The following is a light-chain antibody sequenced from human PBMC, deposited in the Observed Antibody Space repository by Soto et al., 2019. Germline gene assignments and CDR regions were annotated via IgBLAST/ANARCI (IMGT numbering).Light chain of an antibody. J-gene: IGKJ1*01. V-gene: IGKV1-5*03. CDR1: QSISSW. Sequence: IQMTQSPSSLSVSVGDRVTITCRASQSISSWLAWYQQKPGKAPKLLIYKASSLESGVPSRFSGSGSGTEFTLTISSLQPDDFATYYCQQYNSFTWTFGQGTKVDI. CDR3: QQYNSFTWT. CDR2: KAS.